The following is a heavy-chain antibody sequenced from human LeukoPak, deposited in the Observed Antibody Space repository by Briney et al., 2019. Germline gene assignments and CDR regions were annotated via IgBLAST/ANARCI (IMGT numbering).Heavy chain of an antibody. V-gene: IGHV1-69*05. Sequence: GAPVKVSCKASGGTFSSYAISWVRQAPGQGLEWMGGIIPIFGTANYAQKFQGRVTITTDESTSTAYMELSSLRSEDTAVYYCARAAYDYKEFYYYMDVWGKGTTVTVSS. D-gene: IGHD4-11*01. CDR3: ARAAYDYKEFYYYMDV. CDR2: IIPIFGTA. CDR1: GGTFSSYA. J-gene: IGHJ6*03.